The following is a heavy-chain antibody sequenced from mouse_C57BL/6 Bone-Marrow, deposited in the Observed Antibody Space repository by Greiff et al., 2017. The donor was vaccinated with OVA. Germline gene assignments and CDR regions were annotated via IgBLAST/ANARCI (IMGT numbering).Heavy chain of an antibody. CDR3: AARRGDSPYGNFWYFDV. J-gene: IGHJ1*03. D-gene: IGHD2-1*01. CDR2: INSDGGST. V-gene: IGHV5-2*01. Sequence: EVQVVESGGGLVQPGESLKLSCESNEYEFPSHDMSWVRKTPEKRLELVAAINSDGGSTYYPDTMERRFIISRDNTKKTLYLQMSSLRSEDTALYYCAARRGDSPYGNFWYFDVWGTGTTVTVSS. CDR1: EYEFPSHD.